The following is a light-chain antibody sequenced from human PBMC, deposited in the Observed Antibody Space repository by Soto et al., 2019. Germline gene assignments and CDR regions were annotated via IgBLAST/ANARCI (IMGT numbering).Light chain of an antibody. CDR3: QQYDNLPFT. CDR1: QDISNY. CDR2: DAS. J-gene: IGKJ3*01. V-gene: IGKV1-33*01. Sequence: DIQMTQSPSSLSASVGDRGTITCQASQDISNYLNWYQQKPGKAPKLLIYDASNLETGVPSRFSGSGSGTDFTFTISSLQPEDIATYHCQQYDNLPFTLGPGTKVDIK.